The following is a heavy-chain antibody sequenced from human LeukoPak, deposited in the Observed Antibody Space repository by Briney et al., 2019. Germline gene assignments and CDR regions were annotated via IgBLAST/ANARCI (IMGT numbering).Heavy chain of an antibody. D-gene: IGHD3-16*01. Sequence: PSETLSLTCTVSGGSISNNYWSWIRQPPGKGLEWIGYIYSSGSTNYNPSLKSRVTISVDTSKNQFSLKVSSVTAADTAVYYCARGQGVPDYWGQGTLVTVSS. CDR3: ARGQGVPDY. V-gene: IGHV4-59*01. CDR1: GGSISNNY. CDR2: IYSSGST. J-gene: IGHJ4*02.